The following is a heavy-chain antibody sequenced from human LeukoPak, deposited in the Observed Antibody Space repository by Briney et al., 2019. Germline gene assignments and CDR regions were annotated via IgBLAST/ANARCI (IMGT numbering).Heavy chain of an antibody. Sequence: GASVNVSCKTSGHTFPKNGISWVRQAPGQGLEWMGWVVGHTGHTKYTQKFQGRVTMTTDTSTTTAYMELRNLKSDDTAIYYCATVGRLHYVLEDWGQGTLVTVS. J-gene: IGHJ4*02. CDR3: ATVGRLHYVLED. CDR2: VVGHTGHT. D-gene: IGHD3-10*02. CDR1: GHTFPKNG. V-gene: IGHV1-18*01.